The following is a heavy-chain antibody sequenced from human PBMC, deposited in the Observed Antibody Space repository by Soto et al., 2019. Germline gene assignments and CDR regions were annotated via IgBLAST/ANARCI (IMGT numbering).Heavy chain of an antibody. CDR3: ARVGATTGKTSNDY. V-gene: IGHV1-18*01. CDR2: ISAYNGNT. D-gene: IGHD1-26*01. J-gene: IGHJ4*02. CDR1: GYTFTDYG. Sequence: QIQLVQSGAEVKKPGASVKVSCKASGYTFTDYGITWVRQATGQGLEWMGWISAYNGNTNYAHKVQGRVTMTTDTSTSTAYMELRSLRSDDTAVYYCARVGATTGKTSNDYWGQGTLVTVSS.